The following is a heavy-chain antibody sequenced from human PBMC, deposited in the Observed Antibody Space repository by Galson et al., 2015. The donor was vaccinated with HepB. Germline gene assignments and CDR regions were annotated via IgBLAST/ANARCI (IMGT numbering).Heavy chain of an antibody. CDR3: ASEYSTSWNYHFDY. Sequence: SLRLSCAASGLTLSSFGIHWVRQAPGKGLEWVGGIWADGTNTYYADTVKGRFTISKDNSKNTLYLQMNSLRAEDTAVYYCASEYSTSWNYHFDYWGQGTLVTVSS. CDR1: GLTLSSFG. CDR2: IWADGTNT. V-gene: IGHV3-33*08. D-gene: IGHD6-13*01. J-gene: IGHJ4*02.